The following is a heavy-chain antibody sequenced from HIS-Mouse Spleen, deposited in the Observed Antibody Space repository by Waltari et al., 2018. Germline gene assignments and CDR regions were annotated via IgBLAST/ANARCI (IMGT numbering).Heavy chain of an antibody. CDR2: MNPNSGNT. CDR3: ARGHDYSNYFDY. J-gene: IGHJ4*02. CDR1: GYTFTSYA. D-gene: IGHD4-4*01. Sequence: QVQLVQSGAEVKKPGASVKVACKASGYTFTSYAINWVRQATGQGLEWMGWMNPNSGNTGYAQKFQGRVTMTRNTSISTAYMELSSLRSEDTAVYYCARGHDYSNYFDYWGQGTLVTVSS. V-gene: IGHV1-8*01.